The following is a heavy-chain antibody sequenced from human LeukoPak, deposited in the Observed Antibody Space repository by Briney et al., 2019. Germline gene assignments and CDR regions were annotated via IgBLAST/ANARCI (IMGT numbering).Heavy chain of an antibody. V-gene: IGHV5-51*01. J-gene: IGHJ5*02. CDR1: GYSFTSYW. CDR2: IYPGDSDT. Sequence: GESLKISRKGSGYSFTSYWVGWVRQMPGKGLEWMGIIYPGDSDTRYSPSFQGQVTISADKTISTAYLQWSSLKASDTAMYYCARYSAALNWFDPWGQGTLVTVSS. CDR3: ARYSAALNWFDP. D-gene: IGHD2-2*01.